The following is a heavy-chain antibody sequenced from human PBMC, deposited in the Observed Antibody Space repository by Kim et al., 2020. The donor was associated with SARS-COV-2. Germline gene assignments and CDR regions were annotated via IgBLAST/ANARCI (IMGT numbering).Heavy chain of an antibody. D-gene: IGHD1-26*01. Sequence: VSTTYAQKCQGRVTMTRDTSTSTVYRELSSLRSEDTAVYYCAGVRGYGMDVWGQGTTVTVSS. J-gene: IGHJ6*02. CDR2: VST. V-gene: IGHV1-46*01. CDR3: AGVRGYGMDV.